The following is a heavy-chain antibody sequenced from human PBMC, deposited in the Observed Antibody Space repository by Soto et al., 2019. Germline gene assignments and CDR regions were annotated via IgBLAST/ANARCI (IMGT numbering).Heavy chain of an antibody. Sequence: EVQLLESGGGLVQPGKSLRLSCAASGFTFSSYAMSWVRQAPGKGLEWVSTISGSGISTYYADSVKGRFTISRDNSKNTLYLQMNSLTAEDTAVYYCAKGSRGYCGGGSCPPETYFDYWGQGTLVTVSS. J-gene: IGHJ4*02. D-gene: IGHD2-15*01. CDR1: GFTFSSYA. CDR2: ISGSGIST. CDR3: AKGSRGYCGGGSCPPETYFDY. V-gene: IGHV3-23*01.